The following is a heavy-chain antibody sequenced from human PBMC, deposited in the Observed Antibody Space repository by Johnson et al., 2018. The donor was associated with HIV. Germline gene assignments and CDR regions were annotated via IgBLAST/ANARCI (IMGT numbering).Heavy chain of an antibody. Sequence: VQLVESGGDLVQPGGSLRLSCGASGFTVSGNYMNWVRQAPGKGLVWVSRISTDGGRTTYADSVKDRFTISRDNAKNTLYLEMSGLRADDTAVYYCVRDDYSFHIWGRGTLVTVSS. CDR1: GFTVSGNY. CDR2: ISTDGGRT. J-gene: IGHJ3*02. D-gene: IGHD4/OR15-4a*01. CDR3: VRDDYSFHI. V-gene: IGHV3-74*01.